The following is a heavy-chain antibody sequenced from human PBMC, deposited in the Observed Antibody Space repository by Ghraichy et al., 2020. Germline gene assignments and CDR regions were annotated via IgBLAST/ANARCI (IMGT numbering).Heavy chain of an antibody. V-gene: IGHV4-39*01. CDR1: GGSISSSSYY. CDR2: IYYSGST. CDR3: ARRPTAMVTLYFDY. Sequence: SETLSLTCTVSGGSISSSSYYWGWIRQPPGKGLEWIGSIYYSGSTYYNPSLKSRVTISVDTSKNQFSLKLSSVTAADTAVYYCARRPTAMVTLYFDYWGQGTLVTVSS. J-gene: IGHJ4*02. D-gene: IGHD5-18*01.